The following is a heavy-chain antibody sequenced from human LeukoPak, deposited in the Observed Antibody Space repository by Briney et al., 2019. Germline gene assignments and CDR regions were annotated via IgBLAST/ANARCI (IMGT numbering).Heavy chain of an antibody. Sequence: SQTLSLTCTVSGGSISSGGYYWSWIRQHPGKGLEWIGYIYYSGSTYYNPSLKSRVTISVDMSKNQFSLKLSSVTAADTAVYYCARTPWPRYCSSTSCYTGGVYFDYWGQGTLVTVSS. D-gene: IGHD2-2*02. CDR1: GGSISSGGYY. V-gene: IGHV4-31*03. CDR3: ARTPWPRYCSSTSCYTGGVYFDY. CDR2: IYYSGST. J-gene: IGHJ4*02.